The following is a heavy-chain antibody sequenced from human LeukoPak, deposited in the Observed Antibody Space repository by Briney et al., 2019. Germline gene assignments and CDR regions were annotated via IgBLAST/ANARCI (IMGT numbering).Heavy chain of an antibody. J-gene: IGHJ4*02. CDR3: ARNLTFDY. CDR1: GFTFSSYG. V-gene: IGHV3-30*03. CDR2: ISYDGSNK. Sequence: GRSLRLSCAASGFTFSSYGVHWVRQAPGKGLEWVAVISYDGSNKYYADSVKGRFTISRDNSKNTLYLQMNSLRAEDTAVYYCARNLTFDYWGQGTLVTVSS.